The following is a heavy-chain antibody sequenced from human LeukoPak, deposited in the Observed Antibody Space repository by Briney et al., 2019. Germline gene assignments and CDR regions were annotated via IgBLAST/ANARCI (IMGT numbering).Heavy chain of an antibody. D-gene: IGHD3-16*01. Sequence: GGSLRLSCAASGFTFDDYAMHWVRQAPGKGLEWVSGISWNSGSIGYADSVKGRFTISRDNAKNSLYLQMNSLRAEDTALYYCARAPYGDNGYTAEVADYWGQGILVTVSS. CDR3: ARAPYGDNGYTAEVADY. CDR2: ISWNSGSI. CDR1: GFTFDDYA. J-gene: IGHJ4*02. V-gene: IGHV3-9*01.